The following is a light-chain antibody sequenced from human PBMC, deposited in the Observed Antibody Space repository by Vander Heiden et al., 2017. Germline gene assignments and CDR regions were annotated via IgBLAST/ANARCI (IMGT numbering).Light chain of an antibody. CDR1: QSIRSD. V-gene: IGKV1-6*01. CDR2: AAS. CDR3: RQDDNYPWT. Sequence: AVQMTHSPSSLSAAVGDRVTISCRDSQSIRSDLSWYQQKPGQAPKLLIYAASSLQSGVPSRFSGSGTGTDFTLTISSLQSEDVATYYCRQDDNYPWTFGQGTKVETK. J-gene: IGKJ1*01.